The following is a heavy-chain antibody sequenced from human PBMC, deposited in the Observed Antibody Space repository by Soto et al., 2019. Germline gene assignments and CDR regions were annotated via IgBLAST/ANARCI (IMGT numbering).Heavy chain of an antibody. CDR2: ISHRGRT. V-gene: IGHV4-34*01. Sequence: SETLSLTCAVYGGSFSGYYWSWIRQPPGKGLEWLGEISHRGRTNYSPSLKSRVTISIDTSKNQFSLNLSAVTAADTAVYYCARAGDNSGYADYWGQGTLVTVYS. CDR1: GGSFSGYY. D-gene: IGHD3-22*01. CDR3: ARAGDNSGYADY. J-gene: IGHJ4*02.